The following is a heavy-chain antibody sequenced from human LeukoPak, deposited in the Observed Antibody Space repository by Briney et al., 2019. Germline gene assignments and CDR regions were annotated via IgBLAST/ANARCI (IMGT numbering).Heavy chain of an antibody. V-gene: IGHV3-15*01. Sequence: GGSLRLSCAASGFTFSNAWMSWVRQAPGKGLEWVGRIKSKTDGGTTDYAAPVKGRFTISRDNSKNTLYLQMNSLKTEDTAVYYCTTAATVTTLDYWGQGTLVTVSS. J-gene: IGHJ4*02. D-gene: IGHD4-17*01. CDR3: TTAATVTTLDY. CDR1: GFTFSNAW. CDR2: IKSKTDGGTT.